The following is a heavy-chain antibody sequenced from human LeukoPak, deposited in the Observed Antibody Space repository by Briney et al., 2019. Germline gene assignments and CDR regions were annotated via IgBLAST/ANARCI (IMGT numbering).Heavy chain of an antibody. CDR3: ASPTYGGSDAFDI. D-gene: IGHD4-23*01. CDR2: TYPGASDT. CDR1: GYSFTNYW. J-gene: IGHJ3*02. Sequence: GESLKISCEASGYSFTNYWIAWVRQMPGKGLEWMGITYPGASDTRYSPSFQGQVTISVDKSISTAYLQWSSLKASDTAMYYCASPTYGGSDAFDIWGQGTMVTVSS. V-gene: IGHV5-51*01.